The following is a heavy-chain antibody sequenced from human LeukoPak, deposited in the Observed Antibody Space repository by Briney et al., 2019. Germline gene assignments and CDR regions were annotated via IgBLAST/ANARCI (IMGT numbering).Heavy chain of an antibody. CDR2: IIPIFGTA. V-gene: IGHV1-69*05. J-gene: IGHJ5*02. CDR1: GGTFRSYA. Sequence: ASVKVSCKASGGTFRSYAISWVRQAPGQGLEWMGRIIPIFGTANYAQKFQGRVTITTDESTSTAYMELSSLRSEDTAVYYCAREVDIVATGQGWFDPWGQGTLVTVSS. D-gene: IGHD5-12*01. CDR3: AREVDIVATGQGWFDP.